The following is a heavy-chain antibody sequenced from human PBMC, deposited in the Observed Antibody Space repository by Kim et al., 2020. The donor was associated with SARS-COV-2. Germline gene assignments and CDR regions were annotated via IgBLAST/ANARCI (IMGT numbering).Heavy chain of an antibody. CDR1: GFTVSSNY. CDR3: AREAAFGGALNYFDY. CDR2: IYSGGST. V-gene: IGHV3-53*01. D-gene: IGHD3-16*01. Sequence: GGSLRLSCAASGFTVSSNYMSWVRQAPGKGLEWVSVIYSGGSTYYADSVKGRFTISRDNSKNTLYLQMNSLRAEDTAVYYCAREAAFGGALNYFDYWGQGTLVTVSS. J-gene: IGHJ4*02.